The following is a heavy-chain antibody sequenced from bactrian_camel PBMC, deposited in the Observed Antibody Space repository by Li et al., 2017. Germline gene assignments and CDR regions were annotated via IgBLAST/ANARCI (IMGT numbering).Heavy chain of an antibody. J-gene: IGHJ4*01. V-gene: IGHV3S54*01. CDR1: GYPQYRTC. CDR3: AADRAGYSWDGYCHKDTSAFSH. CDR2: IKTGSGWS. Sequence: VQLVESGGGSVEPGGSLRLSCVASGYPQYRTCLGWFRHAPGKEREAVAIIKTGSGWSDYSEAVEGRFTASRDIDKSTIYLQMNSLKPEDTAMYYCAADRAGYSWDGYCHKDTSAFSHWGQGTQVTVS. D-gene: IGHD1*01.